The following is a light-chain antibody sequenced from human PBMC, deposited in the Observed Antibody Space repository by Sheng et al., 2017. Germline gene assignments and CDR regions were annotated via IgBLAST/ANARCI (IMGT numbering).Light chain of an antibody. J-gene: IGKJ4*01. V-gene: IGKV4-1*01. Sequence: DIVMTQSPDSLAVSLGERATINCKSSQNLLSSSDNKDYLAWYQQRPGRPPKLLISWASTRESGVPDRFSGSGSGTDFALTISSLQAEDVAVYYCQQYYGSPLTFGGGTKVEIK. CDR2: WAS. CDR1: QNLLSSSDNKDY. CDR3: QQYYGSPLT.